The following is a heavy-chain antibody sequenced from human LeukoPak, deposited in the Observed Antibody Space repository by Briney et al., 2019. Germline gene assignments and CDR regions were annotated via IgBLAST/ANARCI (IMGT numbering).Heavy chain of an antibody. D-gene: IGHD1-26*01. J-gene: IGHJ4*02. CDR1: GFTFSTHG. V-gene: IGHV3-21*01. CDR3: ARYTSNVVGKRHYFDY. Sequence: GSLRLSCAGSGFTFSTHGMNWVRQAPGKGLEWVSSISSSSSYIYYADSVKGRFTISRDNAKNSLYLQMNSLRAEDTAVYYCARYTSNVVGKRHYFDYWGQGTLVTVSS. CDR2: ISSSSSYI.